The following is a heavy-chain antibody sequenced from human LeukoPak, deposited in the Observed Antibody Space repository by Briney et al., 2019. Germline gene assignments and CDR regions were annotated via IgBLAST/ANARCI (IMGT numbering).Heavy chain of an antibody. CDR1: NFDFFSYG. D-gene: IGHD2-21*02. J-gene: IGHJ4*01. V-gene: IGHV3-74*01. CDR3: ARELPREVTLDY. Sequence: GGSLRLSCVASNFDFFSYGMQWVRQAPGKGLVWVSRIFTDGSTTSYADSVKGRFTISRDNAKNTLYLEMKSLRVEDAAVYYCARELPREVTLDYWGQGTLVTVSP. CDR2: IFTDGSTT.